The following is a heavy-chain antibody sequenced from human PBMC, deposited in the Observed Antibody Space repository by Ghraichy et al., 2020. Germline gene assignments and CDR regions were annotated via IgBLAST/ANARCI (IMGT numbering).Heavy chain of an antibody. Sequence: ASVTVSCKASGYTFTNYGITWVRQAPGQGLEWMGWISTYNGKTYYAQNLQGRVTMTTDTSTTTGYMELRSLESDDTAVDYCARALSGAGSYYYPYYGMDVWGQGTTVTVSS. CDR1: GYTFTNYG. CDR3: ARALSGAGSYYYPYYGMDV. V-gene: IGHV1-18*01. J-gene: IGHJ6*02. CDR2: ISTYNGKT. D-gene: IGHD3-10*01.